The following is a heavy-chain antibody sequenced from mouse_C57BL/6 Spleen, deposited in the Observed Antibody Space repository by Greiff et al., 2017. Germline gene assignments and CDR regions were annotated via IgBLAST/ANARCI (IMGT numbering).Heavy chain of an antibody. Sequence: QVQLLQSGAELMKPGASVRLSCTATGFTFTGYWIEWVKQRPGHSLEWIGEILPGGGSTNYNEKFKGKGTFTAYTASDTAYMQLSSLATEDSAIYYCARMSDYGPGAYWGQGTLVTVSA. CDR3: ARMSDYGPGAY. CDR1: GFTFTGYW. CDR2: ILPGGGST. V-gene: IGHV1-9*01. D-gene: IGHD2-4*01. J-gene: IGHJ3*01.